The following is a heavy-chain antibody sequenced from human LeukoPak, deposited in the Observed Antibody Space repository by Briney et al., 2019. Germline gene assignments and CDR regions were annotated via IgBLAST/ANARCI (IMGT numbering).Heavy chain of an antibody. CDR3: ARVRLPRRITIFGVASGPFDY. CDR1: GFTFSSYS. V-gene: IGHV3-21*01. CDR2: ISSSSSYI. Sequence: GGSLRLSCAASGFTFSSYSMNWVRQAPGMGLEWVSSISSSSSYIYYADSVKGRFTISRDNAKNSLYLQMSSLRAEDTAVYYCARVRLPRRITIFGVASGPFDYWGQGTLVTVSS. D-gene: IGHD3-3*01. J-gene: IGHJ4*02.